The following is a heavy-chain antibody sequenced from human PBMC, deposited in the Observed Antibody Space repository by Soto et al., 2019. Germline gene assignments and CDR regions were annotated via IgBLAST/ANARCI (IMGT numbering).Heavy chain of an antibody. V-gene: IGHV4-31*03. Sequence: SETLSLTCTVSGGSISSGGYYWSWIRQHPGKGLEWIGYIYYSGSTYYNPSLKSRVTISVDTSKNQFSLKLSSVTAADTAVYYCARGGTGYSYGTFDYWGQGTLVTVSS. CDR1: GGSISSGGYY. CDR3: ARGGTGYSYGTFDY. D-gene: IGHD5-18*01. J-gene: IGHJ4*02. CDR2: IYYSGST.